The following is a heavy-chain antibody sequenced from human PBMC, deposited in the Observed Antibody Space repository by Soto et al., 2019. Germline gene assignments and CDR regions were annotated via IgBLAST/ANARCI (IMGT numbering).Heavy chain of an antibody. CDR2: IIPALGTA. Sequence: QDQLVQSGAEVKKPGSSVKVSCKASGGTFSSHTFSWVRQAPGQGLEWMGRIIPALGTATCAQKFQGRVTITADESATTVYMELNSLRSEDTAVYYCATPDFGDYWYFDLWGRGTLVTVSS. CDR3: ATPDFGDYWYFDL. D-gene: IGHD4-17*01. J-gene: IGHJ2*01. CDR1: GGTFSSHT. V-gene: IGHV1-69*08.